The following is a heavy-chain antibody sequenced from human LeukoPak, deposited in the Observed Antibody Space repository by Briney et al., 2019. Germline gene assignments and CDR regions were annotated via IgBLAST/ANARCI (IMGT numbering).Heavy chain of an antibody. D-gene: IGHD3-22*01. J-gene: IGHJ4*02. CDR2: ISYDGSNK. Sequence: GSLRLSCAASGFTFSSYGMHWVRQAPGKGLEWVAVISYDGSNKYYADSVKGRFTISRDNSKNTLYVQVNSLGTEDTAAYYCAKGSYYDSSSSFYFDYWGQGTLVTVSS. V-gene: IGHV3-30*18. CDR1: GFTFSSYG. CDR3: AKGSYYDSSSSFYFDY.